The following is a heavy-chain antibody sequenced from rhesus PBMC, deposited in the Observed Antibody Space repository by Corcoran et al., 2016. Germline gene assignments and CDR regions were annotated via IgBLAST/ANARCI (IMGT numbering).Heavy chain of an antibody. J-gene: IGHJ4*01. V-gene: IGHV4-173*01. D-gene: IGHD6-25*01. CDR3: ARDIAAAVHFDY. Sequence: QLQLQESGPGLVKPSETLSLTCAVSVGSISSNSWSWIPQPPGKGLAWFVRISGSGGSTDYNPSLKSRVTISTDTSKNQFSLKLSSVTAADTAVYYCARDIAAAVHFDYWGQGVLVTVSS. CDR1: VGSISSNS. CDR2: ISGSGGST.